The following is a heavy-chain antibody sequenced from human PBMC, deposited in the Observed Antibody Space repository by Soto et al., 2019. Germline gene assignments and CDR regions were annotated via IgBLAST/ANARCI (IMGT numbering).Heavy chain of an antibody. Sequence: GGSLRLSCAASGFYFINYAMHFVRQSPCKGPEWVAITSDDGDIQYYADSVKGRFTISRDNSKNTLYLQMTSLRSEDAAVYFCARAVDAAMDPLDYWGQGTLVTVSS. D-gene: IGHD5-18*01. CDR1: GFYFINYA. CDR2: TSDDGDIQ. J-gene: IGHJ4*02. CDR3: ARAVDAAMDPLDY. V-gene: IGHV3-30-3*01.